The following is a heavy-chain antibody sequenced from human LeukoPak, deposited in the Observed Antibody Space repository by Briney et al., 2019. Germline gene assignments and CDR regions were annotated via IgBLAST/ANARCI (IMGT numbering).Heavy chain of an antibody. V-gene: IGHV4-38-2*02. CDR2: IYHSGST. J-gene: IGHJ5*02. Sequence: KPSETLSLTCTVSGYSISSGYYWGWIRQPPGKGLEWIGSIYHSGSTYYNPSLKSRVTISVDTSKNQFSLKLSSVTAADTAVYYCARDGGVGVVSSSWYGGNNWFDPWGQGTLVTVSS. D-gene: IGHD6-13*01. CDR3: ARDGGVGVVSSSWYGGNNWFDP. CDR1: GYSISSGYY.